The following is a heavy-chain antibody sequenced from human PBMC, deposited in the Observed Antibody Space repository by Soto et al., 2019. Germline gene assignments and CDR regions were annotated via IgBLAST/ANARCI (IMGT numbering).Heavy chain of an antibody. CDR2: IYYSGAT. Sequence: QVQLQESGPGLVKPSETLSLTCTVSGGSISSYYWSWIRQPPGKGLEYIGYIYYSGATNNNPSLKSRVTISVDTSKNQFSLKLSSVTAADTAVYYCARGDGLYGGNSPPLDYWGQGTLVTVSS. CDR3: ARGDGLYGGNSPPLDY. CDR1: GGSISSYY. V-gene: IGHV4-59*01. J-gene: IGHJ4*02. D-gene: IGHD4-17*01.